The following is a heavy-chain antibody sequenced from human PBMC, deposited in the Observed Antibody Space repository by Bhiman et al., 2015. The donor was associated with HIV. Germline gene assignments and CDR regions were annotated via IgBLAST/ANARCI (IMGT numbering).Heavy chain of an antibody. D-gene: IGHD3-3*01. CDR2: ISYDGNNK. Sequence: QVQLVESGGGVVQPGRSLRLSCAASGFTFSSFGMHWVRQAPGKGLEWVAVISYDGNNKYYADSVKGRFTISRENSKNTLYLQMNSLRAEDTAVYYCARDQITIFGVVLTYGMDVWGQGTTVTVSS. CDR1: GFTFSSFG. J-gene: IGHJ6*02. CDR3: ARDQITIFGVVLTYGMDV. V-gene: IGHV3-30*03.